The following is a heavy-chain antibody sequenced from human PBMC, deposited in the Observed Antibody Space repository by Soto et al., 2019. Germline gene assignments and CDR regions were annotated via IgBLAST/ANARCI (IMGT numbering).Heavy chain of an antibody. V-gene: IGHV2-5*02. Sequence: QITLKESGPTLVKPTQTLTLTCTFSGFSLSTSGVGVDWIRQPPGKALEWLALIYWDDDKRYSPSLKSRLTITKDTYKNQVVLTITNMDPVDTATYYCALFDVLAAANDAFGIWGQGTMVTVSS. CDR3: ALFDVLAAANDAFGI. D-gene: IGHD6-13*01. CDR2: IYWDDDK. J-gene: IGHJ3*02. CDR1: GFSLSTSGVG.